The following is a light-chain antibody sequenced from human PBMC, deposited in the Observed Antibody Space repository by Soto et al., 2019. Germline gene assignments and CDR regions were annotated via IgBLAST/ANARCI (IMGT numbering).Light chain of an antibody. CDR2: DAS. V-gene: IGKV3D-20*02. J-gene: IGKJ5*01. CDR3: QQRSNWSIT. CDR1: QKISSRY. Sequence: EIVLTQSPGTLSLSPGERATLSCRASQKISSRYLAWYLQKPGQAPRFLIYDASNRATGIPARFSGSGSGTDFTLTISSLEPEDFAVYYCQQRSNWSITFGQGTRLEIK.